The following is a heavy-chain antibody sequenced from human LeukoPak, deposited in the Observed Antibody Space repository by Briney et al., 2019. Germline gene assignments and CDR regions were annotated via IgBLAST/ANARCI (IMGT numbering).Heavy chain of an antibody. D-gene: IGHD3-22*01. V-gene: IGHV1-69*13. CDR3: ARTKSYDSSGYYSFDY. CDR2: ITPIFGTA. J-gene: IGHJ4*02. CDR1: GYTLTELS. Sequence: SVKVSCKVSGYTLTELSMHWVRQAPGQGLEWMGGITPIFGTANYAQKFQGRVTITADESTSTAYMELSSLRSEDTAVYYCARTKSYDSSGYYSFDYWGQGTLVTVSS.